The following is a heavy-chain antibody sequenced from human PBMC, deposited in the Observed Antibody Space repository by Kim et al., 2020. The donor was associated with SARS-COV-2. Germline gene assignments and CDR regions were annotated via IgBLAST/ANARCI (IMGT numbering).Heavy chain of an antibody. Sequence: SETLSLTCTVSGGSISNYFWSWIRQPPGKGLEWIGYVHYTGNTNYNPSLKSRVTISIDTSKNQFSLKLISVTAADTAVYYCARHHSGGTLPLGYWGQGTLVTVSS. CDR3: ARHHSGGTLPLGY. CDR1: GGSISNYF. D-gene: IGHD2-21*01. CDR2: VHYTGNT. V-gene: IGHV4-59*08. J-gene: IGHJ4*02.